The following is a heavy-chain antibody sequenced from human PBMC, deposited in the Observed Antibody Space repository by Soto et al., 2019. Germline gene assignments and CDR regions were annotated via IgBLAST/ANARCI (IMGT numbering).Heavy chain of an antibody. D-gene: IGHD4-17*01. CDR3: GGQDYGAKGYYFEN. CDR1: NGSISSRSSY. V-gene: IGHV4-39*01. Sequence: QLQLQESGSGLVKPSETLSLTCIVSNGSISSRSSYWGWIRQTPGKGLEWIGSIYYIGNTHYNPSLKSLVTKSIDTSKTQFSLKMNSVTAADTAVYFCGGQDYGAKGYYFENCG. CDR2: IYYIGNT. J-gene: IGHJ4*01.